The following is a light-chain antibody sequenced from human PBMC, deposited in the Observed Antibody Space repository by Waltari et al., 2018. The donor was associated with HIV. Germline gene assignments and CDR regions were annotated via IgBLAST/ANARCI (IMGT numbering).Light chain of an antibody. V-gene: IGLV2-23*01. CDR3: CSYSGSYTSYV. CDR1: SSYVGSYNL. CDR2: EGN. J-gene: IGLJ1*01. Sequence: QSALTQPDSVSGSPGQSITISCTGTSSYVGSYNLVSWYLQHPGKAPKLMIYEGNKRPSGVSNRFSGSKSGNTASLTISGLQAEDEADYYCCSYSGSYTSYVFGAGTKVTVL.